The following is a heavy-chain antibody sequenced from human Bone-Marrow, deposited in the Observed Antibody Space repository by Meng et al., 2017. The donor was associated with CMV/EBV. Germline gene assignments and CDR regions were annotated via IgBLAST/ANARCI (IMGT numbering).Heavy chain of an antibody. CDR3: TTEGLYNWNKGAFDY. Sequence: LSLTCAASGFTFSNAWMSWVRQAPGKGLEWVGRIKSKTDGGTTDYAAPVKGRFTISRDDSKNTLYLQMNSLKTEDTAVYYCTTEGLYNWNKGAFDYWGQGTTVTVSS. CDR1: GFTFSNAW. D-gene: IGHD1/OR15-1a*01. V-gene: IGHV3-15*01. CDR2: IKSKTDGGTT. J-gene: IGHJ4*02.